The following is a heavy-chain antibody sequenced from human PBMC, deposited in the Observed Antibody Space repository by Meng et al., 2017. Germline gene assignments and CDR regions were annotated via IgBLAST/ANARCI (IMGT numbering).Heavy chain of an antibody. CDR1: GGSFSGYY. Sequence: QVQLPQWGAGLLKPSETLSLTCAVYGGSFSGYYWSWVRQPPGKGLEWIGEINHSGSTNYNPSLKSRVTISVDTPKNQFSLKLSSVTAADTAVYYCARRRGGSSDWFDPWGQGTLVTVSS. V-gene: IGHV4-34*01. D-gene: IGHD6-6*01. CDR3: ARRRGGSSDWFDP. CDR2: INHSGST. J-gene: IGHJ5*02.